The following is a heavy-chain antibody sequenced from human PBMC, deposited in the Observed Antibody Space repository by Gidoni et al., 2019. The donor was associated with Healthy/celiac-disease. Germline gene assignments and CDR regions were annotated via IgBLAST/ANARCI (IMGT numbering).Heavy chain of an antibody. J-gene: IGHJ4*02. CDR3: ARDQGRNIQLWLQY. D-gene: IGHD5-18*01. CDR1: RYTFTSYY. Sequence: QLQLVQSGAEAKKLWASVQVSCKASRYTFTSYYMPWVRQAPGQGLEWMGLIQPSGGSTSYAQKFQGRVTMTRDTSTSTVYMELSSLRSEDTAVYYCARDQGRNIQLWLQYWGQGTLVTVSS. V-gene: IGHV1-46*01. CDR2: IQPSGGST.